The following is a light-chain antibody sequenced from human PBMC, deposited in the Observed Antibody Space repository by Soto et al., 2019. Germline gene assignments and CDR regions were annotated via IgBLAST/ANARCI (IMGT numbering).Light chain of an antibody. CDR3: QSYDSSLNGVV. CDR1: SSNFGARYD. CDR2: GNS. J-gene: IGLJ2*01. Sequence: QTVVTQPPSVSGAPGQRVTISCTGSSSNFGARYDVHWYQRLPGTAPKLLIYGNSNRPSGVPDRFSGSKSATSASLAITGLQAEDEADYYCQSYDSSLNGVVFGGGTKVTVL. V-gene: IGLV1-40*01.